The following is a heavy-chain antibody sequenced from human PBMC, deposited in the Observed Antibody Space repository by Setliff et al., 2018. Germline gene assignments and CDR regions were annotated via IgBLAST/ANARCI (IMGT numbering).Heavy chain of an antibody. CDR3: AKGGTYRYFDY. CDR2: ITDTGRT. Sequence: SDTLSLTCTVYGGPLSGFPWNWIRQSPGGGLEWIGEITDTGRTKYIPSLKSRVTISIHMSWNQFPLRSVPAADTAMYYCAKGGTYRYFDYWGQGTLVTVSS. J-gene: IGHJ4*02. CDR1: GGPLSGFP. V-gene: IGHV4-34*01.